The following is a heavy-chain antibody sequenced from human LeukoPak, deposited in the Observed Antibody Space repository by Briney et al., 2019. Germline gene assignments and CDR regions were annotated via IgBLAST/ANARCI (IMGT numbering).Heavy chain of an antibody. D-gene: IGHD2-15*01. V-gene: IGHV3-9*01. CDR1: GFTFDDYA. Sequence: GGSLRLSCAASGFTFDDYAMHWVRQAPGKGLEWVSGISWNSGSIGYADSVKGRFTISRDNAKNTLYLQMNSLRAEDTAVYFCARGLGSGGSCYRNWGQGTLVTVSS. CDR3: ARGLGSGGSCYRN. CDR2: ISWNSGSI. J-gene: IGHJ4*02.